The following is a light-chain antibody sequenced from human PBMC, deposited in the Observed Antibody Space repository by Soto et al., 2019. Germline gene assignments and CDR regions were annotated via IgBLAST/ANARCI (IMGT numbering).Light chain of an antibody. CDR3: QSYDSSLREV. CDR1: SSNIGAGYD. V-gene: IGLV1-40*01. J-gene: IGLJ2*01. Sequence: QSVLTQPPSVSGAPRQRVTISCTGSSSNIGAGYDVHWYQQLPGTAPKLLIYGNSNRPSGVPDRFSGSKSGTSASLAITGLQAEDEADYYCQSYDSSLREVFGGGAKLSV. CDR2: GNS.